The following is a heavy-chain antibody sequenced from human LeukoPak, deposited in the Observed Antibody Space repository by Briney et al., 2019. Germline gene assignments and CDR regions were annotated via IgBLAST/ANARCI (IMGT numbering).Heavy chain of an antibody. CDR2: INHSGST. V-gene: IGHV4-34*01. CDR3: ARDDRPEGIAVAYFDY. J-gene: IGHJ4*02. Sequence: SETLSLTCAVYGGSFSGYYWSWTRQPPGKGPEWIGEINHSGSTNYNPSLKSRVTISVDTSKNQFSLKLSSVTAADTAVYYCARDDRPEGIAVAYFDYWGQGTLVTVSS. CDR1: GGSFSGYY. D-gene: IGHD6-19*01.